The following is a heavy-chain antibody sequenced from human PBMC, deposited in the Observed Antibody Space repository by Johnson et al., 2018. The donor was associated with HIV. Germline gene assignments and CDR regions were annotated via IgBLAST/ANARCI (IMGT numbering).Heavy chain of an antibody. CDR3: ASAEIAAAATGHDAFDT. D-gene: IGHD6-13*01. V-gene: IGHV3-30*04. Sequence: QVQLVESGGGVVQPGRSLRLSCAASGFTFSSYAMHWVRQAPGKGLEWVAVISYDGSNKYYADSVKGRFTISRDNSKNTLYLQMNSLRAEDTAVYYCASAEIAAAATGHDAFDTWGQGTMVTVSS. J-gene: IGHJ3*02. CDR2: ISYDGSNK. CDR1: GFTFSSYA.